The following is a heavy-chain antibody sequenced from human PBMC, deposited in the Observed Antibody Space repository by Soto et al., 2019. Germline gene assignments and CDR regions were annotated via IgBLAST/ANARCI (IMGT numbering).Heavy chain of an antibody. Sequence: SETLSLTCAVSGGSISSGDYYWSWIRQPPGKGLEWIGYIYYSGSTYYNPSLKSRVTISVDTSKNQFSLKLSSVTAADTAVYYCATWPVTKFDYWGQGTPVTVSS. V-gene: IGHV4-30-4*01. J-gene: IGHJ4*02. D-gene: IGHD4-17*01. CDR2: IYYSGST. CDR1: GGSISSGDYY. CDR3: ATWPVTKFDY.